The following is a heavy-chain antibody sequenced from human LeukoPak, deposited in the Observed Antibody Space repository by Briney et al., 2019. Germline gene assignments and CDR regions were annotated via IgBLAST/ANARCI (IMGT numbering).Heavy chain of an antibody. CDR1: GYTFTGYY. D-gene: IGHD3-22*01. Sequence: ASVKVPCKASGYTFTGYYMHWVRQAPGQGLEWMGRINPNSGGTNYAQKFQGRVTMTRDTSINTAYMDLSRLGSDDTAVYYCATDTWGYYDSSNYYRQADYWGQGTLVTVSS. J-gene: IGHJ4*02. CDR2: INPNSGGT. V-gene: IGHV1-2*06. CDR3: ATDTWGYYDSSNYYRQADY.